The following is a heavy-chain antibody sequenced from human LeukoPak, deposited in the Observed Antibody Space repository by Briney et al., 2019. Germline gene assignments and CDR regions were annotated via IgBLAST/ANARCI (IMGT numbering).Heavy chain of an antibody. Sequence: GGSLRLSCAASGFTFSSYGMSWVRQAPGKGLEWVSAISGSGGSTYYADSVKGRFTTSRDNSKTTLYLQMNSLRAEDTAVYSCAKYVDSSGLPRLFDYWGQGTLVTVSS. J-gene: IGHJ4*02. CDR3: AKYVDSSGLPRLFDY. V-gene: IGHV3-23*01. CDR2: ISGSGGST. D-gene: IGHD3-22*01. CDR1: GFTFSSYG.